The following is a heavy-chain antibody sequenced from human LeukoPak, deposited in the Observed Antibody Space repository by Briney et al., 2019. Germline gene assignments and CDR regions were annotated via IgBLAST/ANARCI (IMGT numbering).Heavy chain of an antibody. J-gene: IGHJ4*02. CDR3: AKDSRWERGVELFDY. Sequence: PGGSLRLSCASSGFTFSSYAMAWVRQTPGKGLEWVSGISGSGLTTYYADSVRGRFTISRDNSKNTLYLQINSLRAEDTAIYYCAKDSRWERGVELFDYWGQGTLVTVSS. V-gene: IGHV3-23*01. D-gene: IGHD1-26*01. CDR2: ISGSGLTT. CDR1: GFTFSSYA.